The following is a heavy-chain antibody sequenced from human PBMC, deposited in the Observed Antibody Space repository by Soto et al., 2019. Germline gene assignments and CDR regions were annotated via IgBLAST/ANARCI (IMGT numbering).Heavy chain of an antibody. CDR1: GYTFTSYY. Sequence: QVQLVQSGAEVKKSGASVKVSCKASGYTFTSYYMHWVRQAPGQGLEWMGIINPSGGSTSYAQKFQGRVTMTRDTSTSTVYMELSSLRSEDTAVYYCAREVGSGTTSTGNSRQPGYWGQGTLVTVSS. J-gene: IGHJ4*02. D-gene: IGHD1-1*01. CDR3: AREVGSGTTSTGNSRQPGY. V-gene: IGHV1-46*03. CDR2: INPSGGST.